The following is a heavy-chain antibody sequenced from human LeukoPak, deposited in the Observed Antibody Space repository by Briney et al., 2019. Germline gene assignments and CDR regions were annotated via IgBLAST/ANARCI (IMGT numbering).Heavy chain of an antibody. V-gene: IGHV4-31*03. J-gene: IGHJ4*02. D-gene: IGHD3/OR15-3a*01. CDR1: GGSISSGGYY. Sequence: SQTLSLTCTVSGGSISSGGYYWSWIRQHPGKGLEWIGYIYYSGSTYYNPSLKGRVTISVDTSKNQFSLKLSSVTAADTAVYYCAREQYFLTGYSTSTSYYFDYWGQGTLVTVSS. CDR3: AREQYFLTGYSTSTSYYFDY. CDR2: IYYSGST.